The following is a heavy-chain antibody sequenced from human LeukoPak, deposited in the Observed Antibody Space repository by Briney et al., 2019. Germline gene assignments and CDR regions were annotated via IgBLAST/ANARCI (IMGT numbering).Heavy chain of an antibody. D-gene: IGHD2-2*02. CDR3: AREGCSSTRCYILDY. Sequence: GGSLRLSCAASGLSFSSYSMTWVRHAPGKGLEWVSYISSSSSYIYYADSVKGRFTISRDNAKNSLYLQMNSLRAEDTAVYYCAREGCSSTRCYILDYWGQGTLVTVSS. CDR1: GLSFSSYS. CDR2: ISSSSSYI. V-gene: IGHV3-21*01. J-gene: IGHJ4*02.